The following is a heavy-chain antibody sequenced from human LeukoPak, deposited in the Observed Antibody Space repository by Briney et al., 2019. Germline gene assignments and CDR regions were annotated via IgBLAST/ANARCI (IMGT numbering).Heavy chain of an antibody. CDR3: TKRVKYGGTWDHFAD. J-gene: IGHJ4*02. Sequence: GGSLTLSCAASGFTFDNYRKSWVRQAPGKGLEWVSTVNADGGNTYYADSVKGRFTISRDNSKSTLILQMNSLRVEDTALYYCTKRVKYGGTWDHFADWGQGTLVTVSS. V-gene: IGHV3-23*01. CDR2: VNADGGNT. D-gene: IGHD1-26*01. CDR1: GFTFDNYR.